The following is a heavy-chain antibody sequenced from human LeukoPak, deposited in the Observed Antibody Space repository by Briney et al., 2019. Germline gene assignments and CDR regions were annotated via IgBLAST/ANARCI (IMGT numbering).Heavy chain of an antibody. CDR3: AHISSSWPDY. CDR2: ISGSGGST. D-gene: IGHD6-13*01. CDR1: GFTSSSYA. Sequence: PGGSLRLSCAASGFTSSSYAMSWVRQAPGKGLEWVSAISGSGGSTYYADSVKGRFTISRDNSKNTLYLQMNSLRVEDTAVYYCAHISSSWPDYWGQGTLVTVSS. V-gene: IGHV3-23*01. J-gene: IGHJ4*02.